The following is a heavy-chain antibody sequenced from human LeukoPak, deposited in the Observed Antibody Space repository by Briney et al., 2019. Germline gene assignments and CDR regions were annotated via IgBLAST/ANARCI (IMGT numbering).Heavy chain of an antibody. V-gene: IGHV4-61*01. J-gene: IGHJ4*02. CDR2: IYYSGST. CDR3: AREGSSDYFDY. Sequence: SETLSLTCTVSGGSISSSSYYWGWIRQPPGKGLEWIGYIYYSGSTNYNPSLKSRVTISVDTSKNQFSLKLSSVTAADTAVYYCAREGSSDYFDYWGQGTLVTVSS. D-gene: IGHD3-10*01. CDR1: GGSISSSSYY.